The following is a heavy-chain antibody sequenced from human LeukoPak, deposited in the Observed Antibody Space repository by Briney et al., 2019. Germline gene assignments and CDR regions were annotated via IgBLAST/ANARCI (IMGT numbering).Heavy chain of an antibody. Sequence: PGGSLRLSCAASGFTFSSYSMNWVRQAPGKGLEWVSYISSSSSTIYYADSVKGRFTISRDNAKNSLYLQMNSLRAEDTAVYYCAGSSSWDHYYGMDVWGQGTTVTASS. CDR1: GFTFSSYS. CDR2: ISSSSSTI. CDR3: AGSSSWDHYYGMDV. J-gene: IGHJ6*02. D-gene: IGHD6-13*01. V-gene: IGHV3-48*04.